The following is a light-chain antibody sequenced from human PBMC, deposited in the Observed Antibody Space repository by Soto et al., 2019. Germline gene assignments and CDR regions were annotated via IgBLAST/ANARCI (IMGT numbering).Light chain of an antibody. Sequence: TQKTGTLSLSPGERPTLSCRFSQSVSSSYLAWYQQKPGQAPRLLISGASRRATGIPDRFSGAGSGTDFTLTICRLEPEDFALYCCQQHDILPITFGQGRRLEVK. CDR1: QSVSSSY. V-gene: IGKV3-20*01. J-gene: IGKJ5*01. CDR2: GAS. CDR3: QQHDILPIT.